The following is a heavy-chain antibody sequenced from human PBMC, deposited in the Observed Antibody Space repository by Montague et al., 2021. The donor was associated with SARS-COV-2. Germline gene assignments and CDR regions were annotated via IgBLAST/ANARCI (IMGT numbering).Heavy chain of an antibody. CDR1: GDSFSSYY. J-gene: IGHJ4*02. CDR3: ARHSSYGDFHFDY. V-gene: IGHV4-59*08. D-gene: IGHD4-17*01. CDR2: IFNNGSP. Sequence: SETLSLTCSVSGDSFSSYYWSWIRQPPGKGLEWIGYIFNNGSPDYSPSLKSRVTISIDTSSNQFSLRLRSVTATDTAVYFCARHSSYGDFHFDYWGQGLLVAVSS.